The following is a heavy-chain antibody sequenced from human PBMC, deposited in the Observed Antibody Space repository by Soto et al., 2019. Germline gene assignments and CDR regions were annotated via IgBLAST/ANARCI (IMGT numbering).Heavy chain of an antibody. V-gene: IGHV3-23*01. CDR2: ISGSGGST. Sequence: GGSLRLSCAASGFTFSSYAMSWVRQAPGKGLEWVSAISGSGGSTYYADSVKGRFTTSRDNSKNTLYLQMNSLRAEDTAVYYCAKDRITMIVVVIVGMDVWGQGTTVTVSS. D-gene: IGHD3-22*01. J-gene: IGHJ6*02. CDR3: AKDRITMIVVVIVGMDV. CDR1: GFTFSSYA.